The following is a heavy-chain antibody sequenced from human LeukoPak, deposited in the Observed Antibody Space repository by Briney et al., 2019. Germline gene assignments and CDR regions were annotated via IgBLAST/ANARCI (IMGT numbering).Heavy chain of an antibody. CDR3: ARDFYGDFSKFDY. CDR2: IWYDGSNQ. CDR1: GFTFSSYG. J-gene: IGHJ4*02. V-gene: IGHV3-33*01. Sequence: GGSLRLPCAASGFTFSSYGMHWVRQAPVKGMEWVASIWYDGSNQDYADSVKGRFTISRDNSKNTLYLQMNSLRAEDTAVYYCARDFYGDFSKFDYWGQGTLVTVSS. D-gene: IGHD4-17*01.